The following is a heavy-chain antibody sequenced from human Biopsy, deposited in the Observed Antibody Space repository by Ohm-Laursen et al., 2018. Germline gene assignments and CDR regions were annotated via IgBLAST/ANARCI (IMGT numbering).Heavy chain of an antibody. V-gene: IGHV3-30*18. CDR2: ISYDQITK. D-gene: IGHD3-3*01. CDR3: AKADDFWSPEGYYYYFSGMDV. CDR1: GFTFRTYG. Sequence: SLRLSCTASGFTFRTYGMHWVRLAPGKGLEWVAVISYDQITKHYADSVRGRFTISRDNSKNTLYLQVNSLRAEDTAVYYCAKADDFWSPEGYYYYFSGMDVWGQGTTVTVSS. J-gene: IGHJ6*02.